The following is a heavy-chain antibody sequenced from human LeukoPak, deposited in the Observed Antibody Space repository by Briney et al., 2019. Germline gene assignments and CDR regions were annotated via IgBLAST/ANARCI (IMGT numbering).Heavy chain of an antibody. CDR2: IYYSGST. CDR3: ARRSSGPTAYYYYGMDV. D-gene: IGHD6-19*01. CDR1: GGSISSYY. V-gene: IGHV4-59*08. Sequence: PSETLSLTCTVSGGSISSYYWSWIRQPPGKGLEWIGYIYYSGSTNYNPSLKSRVTISVDTSKNQFSLKLSSVTAADTAVYYCARRSSGPTAYYYYGMDVWGQGTTVTVSS. J-gene: IGHJ6*02.